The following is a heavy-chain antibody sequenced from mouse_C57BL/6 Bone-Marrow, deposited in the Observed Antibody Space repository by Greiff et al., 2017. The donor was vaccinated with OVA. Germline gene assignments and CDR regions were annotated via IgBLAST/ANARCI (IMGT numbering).Heavy chain of an antibody. D-gene: IGHD2-2*01. CDR2: INPSNGGT. CDR3: AGEGLCYYAMDY. J-gene: IGHJ4*01. CDR1: GYTFTSYW. V-gene: IGHV1-53*01. Sequence: QVQLKQPGTELVKPGASVKLSCKASGYTFTSYWMHWVKQRPGQGLEWIGNINPSNGGTNYNEKFKSKATLTVDKSSSTAYMQLSSLTSEDSAVYYCAGEGLCYYAMDYWGQGTSVTVSS.